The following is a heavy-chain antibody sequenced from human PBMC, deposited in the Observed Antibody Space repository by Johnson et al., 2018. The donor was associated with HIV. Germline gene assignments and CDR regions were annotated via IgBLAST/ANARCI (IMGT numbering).Heavy chain of an antibody. Sequence: VQLVESGGGLVQPGGSLKLACAASGFTFSGSALHWVRQASGKGLEWVGHIRSKGNNYATAYAASVKGRFTISRDDSQNTAYLQMNRLKTEDTAVYYCTKLVGYCSGGGCYTPCDIWGQGTMVTVSS. D-gene: IGHD2-15*01. CDR3: TKLVGYCSGGGCYTPCDI. CDR1: GFTFSGSA. V-gene: IGHV3-73*01. CDR2: IRSKGNNYAT. J-gene: IGHJ3*02.